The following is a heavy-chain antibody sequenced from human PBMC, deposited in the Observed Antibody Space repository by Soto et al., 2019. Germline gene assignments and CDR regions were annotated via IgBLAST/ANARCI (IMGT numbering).Heavy chain of an antibody. D-gene: IGHD6-6*01. CDR1: SASLSSSTYY. V-gene: IGHV4-39*01. J-gene: IGHJ4*02. CDR2: IYYSGNT. CDR3: ASSSPFHY. Sequence: SETLSLTCSVSSASLSSSTYYWSWIRQPPGRGPEWIGSIYYSGNTYYKPSLKSRVSISIDTSRNQLSLKLTSVTAADTGVYYCASSSPFHYWGPGILVTVSS.